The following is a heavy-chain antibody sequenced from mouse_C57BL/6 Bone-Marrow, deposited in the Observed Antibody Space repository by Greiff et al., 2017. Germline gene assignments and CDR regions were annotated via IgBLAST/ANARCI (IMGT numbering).Heavy chain of an antibody. V-gene: IGHV1-55*01. Sequence: QVQLQQPGAELVKPGASVKMSCKASGYTFTSYWITWVKQRPGQGLEWIGDIYPGSGSTNYNEKFTSKATLTVDTSSSTAYMQLSSLTSEDSAVYYCASLYSNYGYFDYWGQGTTLTVSS. CDR1: GYTFTSYW. J-gene: IGHJ2*01. D-gene: IGHD2-5*01. CDR2: IYPGSGST. CDR3: ASLYSNYGYFDY.